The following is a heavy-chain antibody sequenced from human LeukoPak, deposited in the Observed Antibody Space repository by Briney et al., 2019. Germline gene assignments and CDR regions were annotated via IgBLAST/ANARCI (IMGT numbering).Heavy chain of an antibody. CDR2: IYTSGST. CDR3: AREVRCSTTRCYSLFDY. Sequence: SSETLSLTCTVAGGSISSYYWNWIRQPAGKGLEWIGRIYTSGSTNHNPSLKSRVTMSVDMSKNQFSLRLSSVTAADTAVYYRAREVRCSTTRCYSLFDYWGQGTLVTVSS. D-gene: IGHD2-2*02. J-gene: IGHJ4*02. V-gene: IGHV4-4*07. CDR1: GGSISSYY.